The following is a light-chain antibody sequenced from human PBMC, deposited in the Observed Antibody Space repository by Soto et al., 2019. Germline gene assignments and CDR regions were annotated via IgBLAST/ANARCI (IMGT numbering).Light chain of an antibody. CDR1: SSDVGGYNY. CDR3: RSYTTRHPRQIV. V-gene: IGLV2-14*03. CDR2: DVS. Sequence: QSALTQPASVSGSPGQSINISCTGTSSDVGGYNYVSWYQHHPGKAPKLIIYDVSNRPSGVSNPFSGSKSGNTASLTISGLQPEDQADYYFRSYTTRHPRQIVFGTGTKLTVL. J-gene: IGLJ1*01.